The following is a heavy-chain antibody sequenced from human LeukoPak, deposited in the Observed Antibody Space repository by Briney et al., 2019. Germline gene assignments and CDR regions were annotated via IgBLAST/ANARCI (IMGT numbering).Heavy chain of an antibody. Sequence: PGGSLRLSCAASGFTFDDYAMHWVRQAPGKGLEWVSLISGDGGSTYYADSVKGQFTISRDNSKNSLYLQMNSLRTEDTALYYCAKDRYGDGYNCYFDYWGQGTLVTVSS. D-gene: IGHD5-24*01. J-gene: IGHJ4*02. CDR3: AKDRYGDGYNCYFDY. V-gene: IGHV3-43*02. CDR1: GFTFDDYA. CDR2: ISGDGGST.